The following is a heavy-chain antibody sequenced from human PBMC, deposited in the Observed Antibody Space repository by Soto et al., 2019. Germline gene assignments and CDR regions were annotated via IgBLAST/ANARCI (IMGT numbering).Heavy chain of an antibody. Sequence: PSETLSLTCTVSSGSISSTSYYWAWIRQPPGKGLEWIGAIYYDGTTYYTESLKSRVSISVDTSKNQFSLKLNSVTAADTAVYFCARQGQNTKIALVKHYAGDFGGRGTGVTVSS. CDR3: ARQGQNTKIALVKHYAGDF. CDR1: SGSISSTSYY. CDR2: IYYDGTT. D-gene: IGHD3-22*01. V-gene: IGHV4-39*01. J-gene: IGHJ6*02.